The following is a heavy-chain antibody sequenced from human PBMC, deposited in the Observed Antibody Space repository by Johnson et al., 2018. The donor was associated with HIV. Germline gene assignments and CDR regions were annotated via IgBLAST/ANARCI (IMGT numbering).Heavy chain of an antibody. Sequence: QVLLVESGGGVVQPGGSLRLSCAASGFTFDDYGMSWVRQAPGKGLEWVSYISSSGSTIYYADSVKGRFTISRDNAKNSLYLQMNSLRAEDTAVYYCARDLDRSAFDIWGQGTMVTVSS. CDR3: ARDLDRSAFDI. V-gene: IGHV3-11*04. CDR1: GFTFDDYG. D-gene: IGHD2-2*03. CDR2: ISSSGSTI. J-gene: IGHJ3*02.